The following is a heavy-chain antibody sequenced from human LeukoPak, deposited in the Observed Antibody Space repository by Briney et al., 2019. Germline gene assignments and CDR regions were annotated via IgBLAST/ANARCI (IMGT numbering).Heavy chain of an antibody. Sequence: ASVKVSCKTSGYTVTGYYMHWVRQAPGQGLEWMGWINPNSGGTNSAQTFQGRVSMTRDTSISTAHMELSRLRSDDTAVYYCATYPGTVAPGGMDVWGQGTTVTVSS. D-gene: IGHD2-2*01. J-gene: IGHJ6*02. CDR2: INPNSGGT. CDR3: ATYPGTVAPGGMDV. V-gene: IGHV1-2*02. CDR1: GYTVTGYY.